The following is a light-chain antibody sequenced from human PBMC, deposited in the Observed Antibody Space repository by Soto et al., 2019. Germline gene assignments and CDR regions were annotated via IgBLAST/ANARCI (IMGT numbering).Light chain of an antibody. CDR1: SSDVGGYNY. CDR2: DVS. V-gene: IGLV2-14*01. J-gene: IGLJ1*01. CDR3: SSYTSSSTLLYV. Sequence: QSALTQPASVSGSPGQSITISCTGTSSDVGGYNYVSWYQQHPGKAPKLMIYDVSNRPSGVCNRFSGSKSGNTASLTISGLQAEDEGDYYCSSYTSSSTLLYVFGTGTKLTVL.